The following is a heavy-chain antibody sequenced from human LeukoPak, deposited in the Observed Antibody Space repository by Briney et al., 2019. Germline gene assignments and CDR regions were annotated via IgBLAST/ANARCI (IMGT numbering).Heavy chain of an antibody. CDR2: IYYSGST. D-gene: IGHD1-26*01. Sequence: SETLSLTCTVSGGSISSYYWSWIRQPPGKGLECIGYIYYSGSTNYNPSLKSRVTISVDTSKNQFSLKLRSVTASDTAVYYCARLRGGSYAPDAYFYYGMDVWGQGTTVIVSS. CDR1: GGSISSYY. J-gene: IGHJ6*02. V-gene: IGHV4-59*08. CDR3: ARLRGGSYAPDAYFYYGMDV.